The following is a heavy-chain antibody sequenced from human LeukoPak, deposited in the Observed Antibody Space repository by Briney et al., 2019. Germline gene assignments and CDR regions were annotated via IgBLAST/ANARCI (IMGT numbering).Heavy chain of an antibody. CDR3: ARATYYYDSRYDAFDI. V-gene: IGHV4-4*07. CDR2: IYTSGST. J-gene: IGHJ3*02. Sequence: KPSETLSLTCTVSGGSISSYYWSWIRQPAGKGLEWIGRIYTSGSTNYNPSLKSRVTMSVDTSKNQFSLKLSSVTAADTAVYYCARATYYYDSRYDAFDIWGQGTMVTVSS. CDR1: GGSISSYY. D-gene: IGHD3-22*01.